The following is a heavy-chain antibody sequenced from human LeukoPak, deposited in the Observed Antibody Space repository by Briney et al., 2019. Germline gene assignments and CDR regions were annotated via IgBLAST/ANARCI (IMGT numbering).Heavy chain of an antibody. V-gene: IGHV4-59*01. CDR2: IYYSGSA. J-gene: IGHJ6*03. CDR1: GGSLCSYY. CDR3: ASSSTRPYYYYYMDV. D-gene: IGHD2-2*01. Sequence: SETLSLTCTVSGGSLCSYYWSWIPQPPGKGLEWIGYIYYSGSANYNPSLNNRVITAVDTSNNQYSLKLSSVTSADAAVYYCASSSTRPYYYYYMDVWGKGTTVTVSS.